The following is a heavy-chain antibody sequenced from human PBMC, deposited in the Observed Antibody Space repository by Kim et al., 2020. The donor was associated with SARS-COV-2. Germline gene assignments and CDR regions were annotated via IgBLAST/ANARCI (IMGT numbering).Heavy chain of an antibody. CDR2: IYYSGST. Sequence: SETLSLTCTVSGGSISSSSYYWGWIRQPPGKGLEWIGSIYYSGSTYYNPSLKSRVTISVDTSKNQFSLKLSSVTAADTAVYYCARHGALAARDPGYAFD. J-gene: IGHJ3*02. D-gene: IGHD6-13*01. CDR1: GGSISSSSYY. CDR3: ARHGALAARDPGYAFD. V-gene: IGHV4-39*01.